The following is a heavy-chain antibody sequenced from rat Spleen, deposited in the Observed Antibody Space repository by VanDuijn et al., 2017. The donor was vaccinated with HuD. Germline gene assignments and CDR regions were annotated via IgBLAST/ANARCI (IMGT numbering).Heavy chain of an antibody. Sequence: EVQLVESGGGLVQPGRSMKLSCAASGFTFSNYDMAWVRQAPTKGLEWVASINFDGSGTYYRDSVKGRFTISRDNTKSTLYLQMDSLRSEDTATYYCARQDSSYEYYFDYWGQGVMVTVSS. D-gene: IGHD1-8*01. CDR3: ARQDSSYEYYFDY. CDR1: GFTFSNYD. V-gene: IGHV5-25*01. J-gene: IGHJ2*01. CDR2: INFDGSGT.